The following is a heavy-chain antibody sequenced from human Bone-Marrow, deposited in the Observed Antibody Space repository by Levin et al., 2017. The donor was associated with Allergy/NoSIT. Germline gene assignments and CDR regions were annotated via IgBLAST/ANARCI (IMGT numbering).Heavy chain of an antibody. Sequence: GESLKISCKGSGYSFTSYWIGWVRQMPGKGLEWMGIIYPGDSDTRYSPSFQGQVTISADKSISTAYLQWSSLKASDTAMYYCARRGSGWYGGNYDYYMDVWGKGTTVTVSS. J-gene: IGHJ6*03. D-gene: IGHD6-19*01. CDR1: GYSFTSYW. V-gene: IGHV5-51*01. CDR3: ARRGSGWYGGNYDYYMDV. CDR2: IYPGDSDT.